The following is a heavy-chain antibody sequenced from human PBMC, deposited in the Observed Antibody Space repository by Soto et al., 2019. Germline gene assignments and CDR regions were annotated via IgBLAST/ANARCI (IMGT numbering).Heavy chain of an antibody. Sequence: RGSNDTEQGLEWMGWISAYNGNTNYAQKLQGRVTMTADESTSTAYMELSSLRSEDTAVYYCARAQSGSYAHFDYLGQGILVTVSS. D-gene: IGHD1-26*01. V-gene: IGHV1-18*01. CDR3: ARAQSGSYAHFDY. J-gene: IGHJ4*02. CDR2: ISAYNGNT.